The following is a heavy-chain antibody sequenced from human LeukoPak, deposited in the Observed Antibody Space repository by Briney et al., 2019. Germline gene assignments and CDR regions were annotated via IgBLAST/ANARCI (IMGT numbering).Heavy chain of an antibody. CDR1: GGSISSYY. Sequence: SETLSLTCTVSGGSISSYYWSWIRQPPGKGLEWIGYIYYSGSTNYNPSLKSRVTISVDTSKNQFSLKLSSVTAADTAMYYCARLDQYHMGFQAGDSWGQGTLVTVSS. V-gene: IGHV4-59*08. J-gene: IGHJ4*02. CDR2: IYYSGST. CDR3: ARLDQYHMGFQAGDS. D-gene: IGHD2-2*01.